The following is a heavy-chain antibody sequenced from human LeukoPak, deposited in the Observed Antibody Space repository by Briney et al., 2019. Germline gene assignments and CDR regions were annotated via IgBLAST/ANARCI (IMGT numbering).Heavy chain of an antibody. D-gene: IGHD2-15*01. J-gene: IGHJ5*02. V-gene: IGHV4-31*03. CDR1: GGSISSGGYY. CDR3: ARDHGYCSGGSCYLNWFDP. CDR2: IYYSGST. Sequence: SETLSLTCTVSGGSISSGGYYWSWIRQHPGKGLEWIGYIYYSGSTYYNPSLKSRVTISVDTSKNQFSLKLSSVTAADTAVYYCARDHGYCSGGSCYLNWFDPWGQGTLVTVSS.